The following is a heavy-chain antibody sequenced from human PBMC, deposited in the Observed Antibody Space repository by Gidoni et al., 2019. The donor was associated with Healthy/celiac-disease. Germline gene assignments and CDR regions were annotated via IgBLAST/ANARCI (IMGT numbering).Heavy chain of an antibody. J-gene: IGHJ5*02. Sequence: QLQLQESGPGLVKPSETLSLTCTVSGGSISSSSYYWGWIRQPPGKGLEWIGSIYYSGSTYYNPSLKSRVTISVDTSKNQFSLKLSSVTAADTAVYYCARINNWGSGGWFDPWGQGTLVTVSS. CDR2: IYYSGST. V-gene: IGHV4-39*01. D-gene: IGHD7-27*01. CDR1: GGSISSSSYY. CDR3: ARINNWGSGGWFDP.